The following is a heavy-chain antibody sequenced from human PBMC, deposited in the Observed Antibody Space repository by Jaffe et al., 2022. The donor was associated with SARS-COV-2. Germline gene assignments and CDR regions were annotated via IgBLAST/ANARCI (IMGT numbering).Heavy chain of an antibody. J-gene: IGHJ4*02. V-gene: IGHV3-23*01. Sequence: EVQLLESGGGLVQPGGSLRLSCAASGFTFRSYAMSWVRQAPGKGLEWVSAISGSGGSTYYADSVKGRFTVSRDNSRNTLDLQMNSLRAEDTAVYYCAKDHDYNGYDGCDYWGQGIRVTVPS. CDR1: GFTFRSYA. CDR2: ISGSGGST. D-gene: IGHD5-12*01. CDR3: AKDHDYNGYDGCDY.